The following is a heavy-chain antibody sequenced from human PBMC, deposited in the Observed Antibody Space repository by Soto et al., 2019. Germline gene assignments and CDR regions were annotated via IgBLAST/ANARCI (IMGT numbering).Heavy chain of an antibody. J-gene: IGHJ4*02. CDR3: ARDSSGRHHY. V-gene: IGHV4-34*01. CDR1: GGSFSGYY. D-gene: IGHD3-22*01. CDR2: INHSGST. Sequence: SETLSLTCAVYGGSFSGYYWSWIRQPPGKGLEWIGEINHSGSTNYNPSLKSRVTISVDTSKNQFSLKLSSVTAADTAVYFCARDSSGRHHYWGQGTPVTVSP.